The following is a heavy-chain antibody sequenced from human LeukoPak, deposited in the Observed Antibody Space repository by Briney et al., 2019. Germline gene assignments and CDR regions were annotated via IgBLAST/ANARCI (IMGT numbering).Heavy chain of an antibody. CDR3: AKDSTVAVAGFFGY. D-gene: IGHD6-19*01. Sequence: GGSLRLSCAASGFTFSSYAMSWVRQAPGKGLEWVSAISGSGGSTYYADSVKGRFTTSRDNSKNTLYLQMNSLRAEDTAVYYCAKDSTVAVAGFFGYWGQGTLVTVSS. V-gene: IGHV3-23*01. CDR1: GFTFSSYA. CDR2: ISGSGGST. J-gene: IGHJ4*02.